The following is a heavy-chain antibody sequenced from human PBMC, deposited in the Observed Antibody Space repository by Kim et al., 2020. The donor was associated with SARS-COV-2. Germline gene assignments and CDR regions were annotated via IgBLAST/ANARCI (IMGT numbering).Heavy chain of an antibody. Sequence: SETLSLTCTVSGGSISSSSYYWGWIRQPPGKGLEWIGSIYYSGSTYYNPSLKSRVTISVDTSKNQFSLKLSSVTAADTAVYYCARQPAAAVGWDYYYYGMDVWGQGTTVTVSS. D-gene: IGHD6-13*01. J-gene: IGHJ6*02. CDR3: ARQPAAAVGWDYYYYGMDV. V-gene: IGHV4-39*01. CDR2: IYYSGST. CDR1: GGSISSSSYY.